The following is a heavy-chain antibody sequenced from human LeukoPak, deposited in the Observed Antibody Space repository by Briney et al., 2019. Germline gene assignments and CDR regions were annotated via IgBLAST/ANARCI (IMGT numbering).Heavy chain of an antibody. CDR2: ISSSSSYI. J-gene: IGHJ3*02. D-gene: IGHD1-26*01. V-gene: IGHV3-21*01. CDR3: ARDLDWGWELLQGDAFDI. Sequence: GGSLRLSCAASGFTFSSYSMNWVRQAPGKGLEWVSSISSSSSYIYYADSVKGRFPISRDNAKNSLYLQMNSLRAEDTAVYYCARDLDWGWELLQGDAFDIWGQGTMVTVSS. CDR1: GFTFSSYS.